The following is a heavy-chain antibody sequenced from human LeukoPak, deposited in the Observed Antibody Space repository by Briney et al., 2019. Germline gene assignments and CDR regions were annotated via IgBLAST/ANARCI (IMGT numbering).Heavy chain of an antibody. CDR1: GFTFDDYA. D-gene: IGHD6-19*01. J-gene: IGHJ4*02. Sequence: GRSLRLSCAASGFTFDDYAMHWVRQAPGKGLEWVSGISWNSGSIGYADSVKGRFTISRDNAKNSLYLQMNSLRAEDTAFYYCGKGDTFGSGWYGGVDYGGQGTLVTVSS. CDR3: GKGDTFGSGWYGGVDY. V-gene: IGHV3-9*01. CDR2: ISWNSGSI.